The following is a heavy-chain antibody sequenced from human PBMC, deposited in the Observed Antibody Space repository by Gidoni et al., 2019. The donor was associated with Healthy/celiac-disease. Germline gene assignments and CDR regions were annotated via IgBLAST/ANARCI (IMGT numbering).Heavy chain of an antibody. CDR1: GGSFSGYY. CDR2: INHSGST. CDR3: ARGGTVVVPAAMFQYFDY. V-gene: IGHV4-34*01. D-gene: IGHD2-2*01. J-gene: IGHJ4*02. Sequence: QVQLQQWGAGLLKPSETLSLTCAVYGGSFSGYYWSWIRQPPGKGLEWIGEINHSGSTNYNPSLKCRVTISVDTSKNQFSLKLSSVTAADTAVYYCARGGTVVVPAAMFQYFDYWGQGTLVTVSS.